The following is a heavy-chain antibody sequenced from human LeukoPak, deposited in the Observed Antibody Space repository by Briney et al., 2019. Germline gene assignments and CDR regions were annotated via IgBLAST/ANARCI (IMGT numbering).Heavy chain of an antibody. V-gene: IGHV4-34*01. CDR2: INHSGST. D-gene: IGHD3-10*01. CDR3: ARDREIYYYGSGSYYIPFDY. J-gene: IGHJ4*02. Sequence: KPSETLSLTCAVYGGSFSGYYWSWIRQPPGKGLEWIGEINHSGSTNYNPSLKSRVTISVDTSKNQFSLKLSSVTAADTAVYYCARDREIYYYGSGSYYIPFDYWGQGTLVTVS. CDR1: GGSFSGYY.